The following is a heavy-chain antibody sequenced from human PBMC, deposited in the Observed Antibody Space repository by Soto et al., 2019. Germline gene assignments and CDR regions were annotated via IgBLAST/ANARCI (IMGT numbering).Heavy chain of an antibody. CDR3: ARGYSSGWPLDY. J-gene: IGHJ4*02. CDR1: GYTFTRYG. Sequence: ASVKVSCKASGYTFTRYGISWVRQASGQGLEWMGWISAYNGNTNYAQKLQGRVTMTTDTSTSTAYMELRSLRSDDTAVYYCARGYSSGWPLDYWGQGTLVTVSS. CDR2: ISAYNGNT. V-gene: IGHV1-18*01. D-gene: IGHD6-19*01.